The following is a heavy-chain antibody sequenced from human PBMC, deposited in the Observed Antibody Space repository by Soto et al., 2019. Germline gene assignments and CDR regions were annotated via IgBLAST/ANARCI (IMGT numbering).Heavy chain of an antibody. D-gene: IGHD1-1*01. CDR2: IRANIYRATT. V-gene: IGHV3-49*04. Sequence: GGSMRLASRASGFTFGDFAMGWVRQPPGKGLEWVGFIRANIYRATTEYAASVKGRFRISRDDYRSIVYLEINSLRSEDTAVYYCAGDLSTPPGSRPDYYGMDGWGQGTTVTVSS. CDR3: AGDLSTPPGSRPDYYGMDG. J-gene: IGHJ6*02. CDR1: GFTFGDFA.